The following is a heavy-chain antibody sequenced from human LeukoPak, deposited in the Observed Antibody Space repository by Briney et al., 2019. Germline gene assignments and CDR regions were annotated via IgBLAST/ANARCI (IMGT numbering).Heavy chain of an antibody. Sequence: PSETLSLTCTASGGSISSSNWWSWVRQPPGKGLEWIGEIYHSGSTNYNPSLKSRLTISVDKSKNQFSLRLSSVTAADTAVYYCARGADYVWFDPWGQGTLVTVSS. D-gene: IGHD3-16*01. V-gene: IGHV4-4*02. J-gene: IGHJ5*02. CDR3: ARGADYVWFDP. CDR2: IYHSGST. CDR1: GGSISSSNW.